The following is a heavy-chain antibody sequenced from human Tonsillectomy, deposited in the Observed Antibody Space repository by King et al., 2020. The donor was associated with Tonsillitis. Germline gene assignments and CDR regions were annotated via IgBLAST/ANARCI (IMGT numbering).Heavy chain of an antibody. D-gene: IGHD2-15*01. CDR2: IIPIFGTA. CDR3: ARGKCSNGSCYDWFDP. V-gene: IGHV1-69*12. CDR1: GGTLSNYA. Sequence: QLVQSGAEVKKPGSSVKVSCKASGGTLSNYAITWVRQAPGQGLDWMGGIIPIFGTADHAQKFLGRVTITADQSTSTAHMELSSLRSDDTAVYYCARGKCSNGSCYDWFDPWGQGTLVTVSS. J-gene: IGHJ5*02.